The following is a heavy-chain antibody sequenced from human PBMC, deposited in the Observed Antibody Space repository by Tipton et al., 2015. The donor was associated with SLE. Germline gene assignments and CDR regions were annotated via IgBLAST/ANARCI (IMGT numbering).Heavy chain of an antibody. V-gene: IGHV3-9*01. Sequence: SLRLSCAASGFTFDDYAMHWVRQAPGKGLEWVSSISWNSGSIGYADSVKGRFTISRDNAKNSLYLQMNSLRPEDTALYYCAKEVYGGNLYYYFDLWGRGTLVTVSS. CDR3: AKEVYGGNLYYYFDL. D-gene: IGHD4-23*01. CDR2: ISWNSGSI. CDR1: GFTFDDYA. J-gene: IGHJ2*01.